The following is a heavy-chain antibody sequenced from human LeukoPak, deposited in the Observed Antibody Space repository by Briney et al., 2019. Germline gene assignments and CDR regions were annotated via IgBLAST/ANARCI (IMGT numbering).Heavy chain of an antibody. V-gene: IGHV3-11*04. D-gene: IGHD3-22*01. Sequence: GGSLRLSCAASGFTFSDYYMSWIRQAPGKGLEWVSYISSSSSTIYYADSVKGRFTISRDNAKNSLYLQMNSLRAEDTAVYYCARDSGYTYYYDSSGYPDAFDIWGQGTMVTVSS. CDR1: GFTFSDYY. CDR2: ISSSSSTI. CDR3: ARDSGYTYYYDSSGYPDAFDI. J-gene: IGHJ3*02.